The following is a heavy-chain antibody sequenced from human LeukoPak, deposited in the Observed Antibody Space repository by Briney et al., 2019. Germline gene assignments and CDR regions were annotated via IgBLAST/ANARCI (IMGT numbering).Heavy chain of an antibody. V-gene: IGHV1-69*06. D-gene: IGHD1-26*01. J-gene: IGHJ5*02. CDR1: GGTFSSYA. CDR3: ARKRQAWDRKVWFDP. CDR2: IIPIFGTP. Sequence: SVKVSCKASGGTFSSYAISWVRQAPGQGLEWMGGIIPIFGTPNYAQKFQGRVTITAEKSTSTTYMELSSLRSEDTAVYYCARKRQAWDRKVWFDPWGQGTLVTVSS.